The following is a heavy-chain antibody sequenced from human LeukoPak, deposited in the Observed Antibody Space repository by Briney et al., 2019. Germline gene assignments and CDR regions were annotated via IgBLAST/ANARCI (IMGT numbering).Heavy chain of an antibody. D-gene: IGHD5-18*01. J-gene: IGHJ4*02. Sequence: GGSLRLSCAASGFTFSNYAMNWVRQAPGKGLEWVSTISSSGGSAFYADSLKGRFTISRDNSKNTLYLQMNSLRAEDTALYYCAMNTPLAYWGQGTLVTVSS. CDR1: GFTFSNYA. V-gene: IGHV3-23*01. CDR2: ISSSGGSA. CDR3: AMNTPLAY.